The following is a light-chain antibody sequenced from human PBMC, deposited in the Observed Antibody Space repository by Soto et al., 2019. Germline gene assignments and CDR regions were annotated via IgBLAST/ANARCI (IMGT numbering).Light chain of an antibody. Sequence: DIQMTQSPSTLSASVGDRVTITCRASQSISGWLAWYQQKPGKAPKLLIYDVSSLESGVPSRFSGSGSGTDFTLAISSLQPDDFATYYCQQYNSYPWTCGQGNKVEIK. J-gene: IGKJ1*01. CDR2: DVS. CDR1: QSISGW. V-gene: IGKV1-5*01. CDR3: QQYNSYPWT.